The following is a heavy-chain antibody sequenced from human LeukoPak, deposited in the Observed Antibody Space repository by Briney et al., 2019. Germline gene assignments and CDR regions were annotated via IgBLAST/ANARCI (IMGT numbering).Heavy chain of an antibody. CDR1: GFTFSSYA. CDR3: AKAQAYYDSSGYNDAFDI. V-gene: IGHV3-23*01. D-gene: IGHD3-22*01. J-gene: IGHJ3*02. Sequence: PGGSLRLSCAASGFTFSSYAMSWVRQAPGKGLEWVSAISGSGGSTYYADSVKGRFTISRDNSKNTLYLQMNSLRAEDTAVYYCAKAQAYYDSSGYNDAFDIWGQGTLVTVSS. CDR2: ISGSGGST.